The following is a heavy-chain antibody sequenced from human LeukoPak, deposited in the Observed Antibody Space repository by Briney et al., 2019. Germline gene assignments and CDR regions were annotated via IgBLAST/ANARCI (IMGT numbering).Heavy chain of an antibody. CDR3: ARAGAMIASDYYYYYMDV. J-gene: IGHJ6*03. CDR2: MNPDNGGT. D-gene: IGHD3-16*01. Sequence: ASVKVSCKAFGYTFGAYFMHWVRQAPGQGLEWMGWMNPDNGGTRYAQRFQDRVTMTRDTSITTAYMELSSLKSDDTAVYYCARAGAMIASDYYYYYMDVWGNGTTVTVSS. CDR1: GYTFGAYF. V-gene: IGHV1-2*02.